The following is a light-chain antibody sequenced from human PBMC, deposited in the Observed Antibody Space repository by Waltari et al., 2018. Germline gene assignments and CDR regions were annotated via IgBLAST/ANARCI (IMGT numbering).Light chain of an antibody. V-gene: IGKV3-11*01. CDR2: DAS. CDR3: QQRSIWPLT. Sequence: EIVLTQSPATLPLSPGERATLACRSSQSISRYLGWYQQKPGQAPRLLIYDASNRATGIPARFSGSGYGTDFTLTISSLEPEDFALYYCQQRSIWPLTFGGGTKVEI. J-gene: IGKJ4*01. CDR1: QSISRY.